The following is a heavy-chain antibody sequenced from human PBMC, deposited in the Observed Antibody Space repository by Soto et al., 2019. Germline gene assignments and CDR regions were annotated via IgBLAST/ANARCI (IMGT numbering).Heavy chain of an antibody. J-gene: IGHJ4*02. D-gene: IGHD2-21*02. CDR2: ISYDGSNK. Sequence: SLRLSCAASGFTFSSYAMHWVRQAPGKGLEWVAVISYDGSNKYYADSVKGRFTISRDNSKNTLYLQMNCLRAEDTAVYYCAREPFVVVTARGYFDYWGQGTLVTVSS. CDR1: GFTFSSYA. CDR3: AREPFVVVTARGYFDY. V-gene: IGHV3-30-3*01.